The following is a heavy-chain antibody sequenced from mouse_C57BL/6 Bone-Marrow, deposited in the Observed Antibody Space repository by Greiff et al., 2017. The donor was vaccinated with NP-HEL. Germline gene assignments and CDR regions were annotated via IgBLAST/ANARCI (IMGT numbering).Heavy chain of an antibody. CDR1: GYTFTSYW. V-gene: IGHV1-53*01. D-gene: IGHD2-5*01. CDR2: INPSNGGT. Sequence: VQLQQSGTELVKPGASVTLSCKASGYTFTSYWMHWVKQRPGQGLEWIGTINPSNGGTNYNEKFKSKATLTVDKSSSPAYMQLSSLTSEDSAVYDCARSDSNHWYFDVWGTGTTVTVSS. CDR3: ARSDSNHWYFDV. J-gene: IGHJ1*03.